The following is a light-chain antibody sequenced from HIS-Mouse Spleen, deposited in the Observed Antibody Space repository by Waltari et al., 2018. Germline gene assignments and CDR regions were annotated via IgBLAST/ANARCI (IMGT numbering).Light chain of an antibody. CDR3: SSYTSSSFNVV. CDR1: SSDVGGYNY. Sequence: QSALTQPASVSGSPGQSITISCTGTSSDVGGYNYVPWYQQHPGKAPKLMIYDVSNRPSVVSNRFSGSKSGNTASLTISGLQAEDEADYYCSSYTSSSFNVVFGGGTKLTVL. V-gene: IGLV2-14*03. CDR2: DVS. J-gene: IGLJ2*01.